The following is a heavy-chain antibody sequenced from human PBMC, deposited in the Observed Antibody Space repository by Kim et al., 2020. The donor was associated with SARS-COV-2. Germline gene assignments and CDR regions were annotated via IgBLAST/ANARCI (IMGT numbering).Heavy chain of an antibody. CDR2: IKQDGSQK. CDR1: GFTFSNSW. V-gene: IGHV3-7*01. CDR3: ARTWTLDF. J-gene: IGHJ4*02. Sequence: GGSLRLSCAASGFTFSNSWMNWVRQAPGKGLEWVANIKQDGSQKFYVDSVKGRFTISRDNAENSLYLQMNSLRAEDTAVYYCARTWTLDFWGQGTPVTVSS. D-gene: IGHD3-3*01.